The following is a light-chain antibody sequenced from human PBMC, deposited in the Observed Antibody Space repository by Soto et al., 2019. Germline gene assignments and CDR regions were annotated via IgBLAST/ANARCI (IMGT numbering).Light chain of an antibody. CDR2: GAS. V-gene: IGKV1-33*01. CDR1: QDIRNN. J-gene: IGKJ4*01. CDR3: QQFYSLLRDI. Sequence: DIQMTQSPSSLSASVRDSVTITCQASQDIRNNLNWYQQKPGQAPKVLIYGASNLVTGVPSRFSGSGSGTHFTFTISNLHHEDIATYYCQQFYSLLRDIFCGGTKVEIK.